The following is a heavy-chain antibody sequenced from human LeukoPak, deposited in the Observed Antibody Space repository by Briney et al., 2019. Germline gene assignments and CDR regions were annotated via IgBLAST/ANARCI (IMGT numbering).Heavy chain of an antibody. CDR3: AETTVTNYYYMDV. V-gene: IGHV4-34*01. Sequence: SETLSLTCAVYGGSFSGYYWSWIRQPPGKGLEWIGEINHSGSTNYNPSLKSRVTISVDTSKNQFSLKLSSVTAADTAVYYCAETTVTNYYYMDVWGRGTTVTVSS. J-gene: IGHJ6*03. D-gene: IGHD4-11*01. CDR1: GGSFSGYY. CDR2: INHSGST.